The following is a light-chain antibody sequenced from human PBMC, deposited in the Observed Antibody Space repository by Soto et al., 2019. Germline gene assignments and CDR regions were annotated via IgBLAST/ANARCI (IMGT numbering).Light chain of an antibody. V-gene: IGLV2-11*01. Sequence: QSALTQPRSVSGSPGQSVTISCTGTSSDVGGYNRVSWFQQHQGKAPQLMIYDVTNRPSGVPDRFSGSKSGNTASLTISGLQAEDEADYYCCSYAGSYTYVFGPGTKVTVL. CDR2: DVT. CDR1: SSDVGGYNR. J-gene: IGLJ1*01. CDR3: CSYAGSYTYV.